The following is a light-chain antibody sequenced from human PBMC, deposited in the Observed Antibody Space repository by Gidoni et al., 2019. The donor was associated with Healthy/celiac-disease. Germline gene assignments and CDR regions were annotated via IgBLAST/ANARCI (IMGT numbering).Light chain of an antibody. J-gene: IGKJ5*01. CDR3: QQYNNWPPSIT. CDR1: QSVSSN. Sequence: ILMTQSPATLSVSPGERATLSCRASQSVSSNLAWYRQNPDQAPRLHIYGASTRATGIPARFSGSGSGTEFTLTISSLQSEDFAVYYCQQYNNWPPSITFGQGTRLEIK. V-gene: IGKV3D-15*01. CDR2: GAS.